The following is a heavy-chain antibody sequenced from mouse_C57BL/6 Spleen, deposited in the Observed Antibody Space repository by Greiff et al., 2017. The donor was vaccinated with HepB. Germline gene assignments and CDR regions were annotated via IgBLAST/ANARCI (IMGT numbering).Heavy chain of an antibody. J-gene: IGHJ1*03. Sequence: EVQRVESGGDLVKPGGSLKLSCAASGFTFSSYGMSWVRQTPDKRLEWVATISSGGSYTYYPDSVKGRFTISRDNAKNTLYLQMSSLKSEDTAMYYCARPLYGSSHWYFDVWGTGTTVTVSS. V-gene: IGHV5-6*01. CDR3: ARPLYGSSHWYFDV. CDR1: GFTFSSYG. CDR2: ISSGGSYT. D-gene: IGHD1-1*01.